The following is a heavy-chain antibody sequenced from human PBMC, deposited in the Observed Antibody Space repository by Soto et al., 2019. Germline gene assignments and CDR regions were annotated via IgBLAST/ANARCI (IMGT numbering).Heavy chain of an antibody. CDR2: IIPIFGTA. V-gene: IGHV1-69*13. D-gene: IGHD5-18*01. CDR1: GGTFSSYA. CDR3: ELDTAMPPFDY. Sequence: SGQVSCKASGGTFSSYAISWVRQAPGQGLEWMGGIIPIFGTANYAQKFQGRVTITADESTSTAYMELSSLRSEDTAVYYCELDTAMPPFDYWGQGTLVTVSS. J-gene: IGHJ4*02.